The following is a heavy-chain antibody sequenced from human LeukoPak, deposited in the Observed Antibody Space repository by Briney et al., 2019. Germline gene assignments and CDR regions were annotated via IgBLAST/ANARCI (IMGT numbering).Heavy chain of an antibody. Sequence: PGGSLRLSCAASGFTFSSYAMSWVRQAPGKGLEWVSAISGSGGSTYYADSVKGRFTISRDNSKNTLYLQMNSLRAEDTAVYYCANSPSSGYYLREFYFDYWGQGTLVTVSS. CDR2: ISGSGGST. CDR3: ANSPSSGYYLREFYFDY. CDR1: GFTFSSYA. J-gene: IGHJ4*02. V-gene: IGHV3-23*01. D-gene: IGHD3-22*01.